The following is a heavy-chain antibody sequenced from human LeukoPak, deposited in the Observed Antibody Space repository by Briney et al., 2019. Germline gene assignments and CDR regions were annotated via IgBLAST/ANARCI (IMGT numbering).Heavy chain of an antibody. CDR2: IYPGDSDT. CDR3: ARSYDFWSGYWDY. D-gene: IGHD3-3*01. V-gene: IGHV5-51*01. CDR1: GYSFNSYW. Sequence: GESLKISCKSSGYSFNSYWIGWVRQMPGKGLEWMGIIYPGDSDTRYSPSFQGQVTISADKSISTAYLQWSSLKASDTAMYYCARSYDFWSGYWDYWGQGTLVTVSS. J-gene: IGHJ4*02.